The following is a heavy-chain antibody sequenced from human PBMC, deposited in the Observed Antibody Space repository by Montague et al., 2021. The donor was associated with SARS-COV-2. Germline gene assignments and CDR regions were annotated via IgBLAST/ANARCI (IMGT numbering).Heavy chain of an antibody. D-gene: IGHD1-1*01. CDR3: TSGREGNYNVMDV. Sequence: CAISGDSDSSSSATWNWVRQSPSRGLEWLGRTYYRSKWYNDYAVSVRGRVTINPDTSKNQFSLQLNSVTPEDTAIYYCTSGREGNYNVMDVWGQGTTVTVSS. CDR1: GDSDSSSSAT. J-gene: IGHJ6*02. V-gene: IGHV6-1*01. CDR2: TYYRSKWYN.